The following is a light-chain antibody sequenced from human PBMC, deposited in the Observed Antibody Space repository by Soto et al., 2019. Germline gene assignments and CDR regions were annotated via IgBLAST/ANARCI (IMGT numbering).Light chain of an antibody. CDR2: GAS. J-gene: IGKJ2*01. V-gene: IGKV3-15*01. CDR1: QSVSSN. Sequence: IVMTQSPATLSVSPGERATISCRASQSVSSNLAWYQHKPGQAPRLLFYGASTRAAGIPARFSGGGSGTDFTLTISGLQSEDFAVYYCQQSNKWPYTFGQGTKLEIK. CDR3: QQSNKWPYT.